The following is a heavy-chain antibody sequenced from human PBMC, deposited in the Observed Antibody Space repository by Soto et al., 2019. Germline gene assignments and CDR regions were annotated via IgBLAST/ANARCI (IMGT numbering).Heavy chain of an antibody. V-gene: IGHV3-21*01. J-gene: IGHJ6*02. CDR3: ARVVDYYDPYYYYGMDV. CDR1: GFTFSYYS. D-gene: IGHD3-22*01. Sequence: EVQLVESGGGLVKPGGSLRLSCAASGFTFSYYSMNWVRQAPGKGLEWVSSISSSSSYISYADSVKGRFTISRDNAKTSLSLQMNSLRAEDTAVYYCARVVDYYDPYYYYGMDVWGQGTTVTVSS. CDR2: ISSSSSYI.